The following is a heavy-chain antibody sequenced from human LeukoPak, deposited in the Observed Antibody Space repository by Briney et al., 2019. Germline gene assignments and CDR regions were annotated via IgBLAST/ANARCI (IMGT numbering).Heavy chain of an antibody. CDR2: IDPSDSYT. V-gene: IGHV5-10-1*01. CDR3: ARHLGGDIVVVPAAGKSDY. D-gene: IGHD2-2*01. CDR1: GYSFTSYW. Sequence: GESLKISCKGSGYSFTSYWISWVRQMPGKGLEWMGRIDPSDSYTNYSPSFQGHVTTSADKSISTAYLQWSSLKASDTAMYYCARHLGGDIVVVPAAGKSDYWGQGTLVTVSS. J-gene: IGHJ4*02.